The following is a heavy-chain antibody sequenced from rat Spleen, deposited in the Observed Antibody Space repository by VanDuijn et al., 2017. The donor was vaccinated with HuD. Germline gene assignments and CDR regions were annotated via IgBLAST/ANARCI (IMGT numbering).Heavy chain of an antibody. V-gene: IGHV5-29*01. CDR1: GFTFSNYG. CDR3: AKGHYYSGDYFDY. Sequence: EVQLVESGGGLVQPGRSLKLSCAASGFTFSNYGMAWVRQAPTKGLEWVATISYDGSSTYYRDSVKGRFTISRDNAKSTLYLQMNSLRSEDTATYYCAKGHYYSGDYFDYWGQGVMVTVSS. D-gene: IGHD1-1*01. CDR2: ISYDGSST. J-gene: IGHJ2*01.